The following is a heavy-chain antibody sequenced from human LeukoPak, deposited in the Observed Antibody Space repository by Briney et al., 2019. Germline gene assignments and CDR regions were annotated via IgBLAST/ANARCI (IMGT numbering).Heavy chain of an antibody. CDR2: IWFEGDTK. CDR3: ARDRALYDSRRGYYYTEDDY. V-gene: IGHV3-33*01. Sequence: PGGSLRLSCATSGFTFSYYAMHWVRQAPGKGLEWVAVIWFEGDTKYYADSVKGRFTISRDNAKSSLYLQMNSLRADDTAVYYCARDRALYDSRRGYYYTEDDYWGQGTLVTVSS. CDR1: GFTFSYYA. J-gene: IGHJ4*02. D-gene: IGHD3-22*01.